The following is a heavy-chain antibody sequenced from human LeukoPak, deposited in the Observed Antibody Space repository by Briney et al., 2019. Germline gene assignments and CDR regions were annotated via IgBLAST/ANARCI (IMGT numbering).Heavy chain of an antibody. CDR2: IKQDGSEK. CDR1: EFTFSNFW. CDR3: ARRYCSSTSCPPSAWFDP. Sequence: PGGSLRLSCSASEFTFSNFWMSWVRQAPGKGPEWVANIKQDGSEKYYVDSVKGRFTISRDNAETSLHLQMNSLRAEDTAVYYCARRYCSSTSCPPSAWFDPWGQGTLVTVSS. V-gene: IGHV3-7*03. J-gene: IGHJ5*02. D-gene: IGHD2-2*01.